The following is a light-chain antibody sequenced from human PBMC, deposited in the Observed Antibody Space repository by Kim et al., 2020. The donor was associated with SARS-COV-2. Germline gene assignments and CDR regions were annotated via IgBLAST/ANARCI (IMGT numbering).Light chain of an antibody. Sequence: PGERVTLSCRASQSVSSSYLTWYQQKPGQAPRLLIYGASTRATGIPARFSGSASGPDFTLTISSLQPEDFAVYYCQQAYNLFFGGGTKVDIK. CDR2: GAS. J-gene: IGKJ4*01. CDR1: QSVSSSY. V-gene: IGKV3D-7*01. CDR3: QQAYNLF.